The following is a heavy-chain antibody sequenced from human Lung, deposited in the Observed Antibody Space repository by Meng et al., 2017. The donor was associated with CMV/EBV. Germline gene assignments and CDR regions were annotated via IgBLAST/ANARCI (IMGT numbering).Heavy chain of an antibody. J-gene: IGHJ5*02. CDR2: IYWDDDK. V-gene: IGHV2-5*02. Sequence: QNTLKESGPTLVKPTQTLTLTGTFSGFSTISSEVGVGWIRQPPGKALEWLAVIYWDDDKRYSPSLKSRLTITKDTSKNQVVLTLTNMDPVDTATYYCALFTGSWFDPWGQGTLVTFSS. CDR3: ALFTGSWFDP. CDR1: GFSTISSEVG. D-gene: IGHD1-14*01.